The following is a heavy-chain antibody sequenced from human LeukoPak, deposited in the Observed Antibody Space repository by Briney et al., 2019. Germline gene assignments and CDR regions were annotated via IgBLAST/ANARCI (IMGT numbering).Heavy chain of an antibody. V-gene: IGHV1-24*01. CDR3: ATGPTYDSSGTHEYFQH. D-gene: IGHD3-22*01. CDR2: FDPEDGET. CDR1: GYTLTELS. Sequence: ASVKVSCKVSGYTLTELSMHWVRQAPGKGLEWMGGFDPEDGETIYAQKFQGRVTMTEDTSTDTAYMELSSLRSEDTAVYYCATGPTYDSSGTHEYFQHWGQGTLVTVSS. J-gene: IGHJ1*01.